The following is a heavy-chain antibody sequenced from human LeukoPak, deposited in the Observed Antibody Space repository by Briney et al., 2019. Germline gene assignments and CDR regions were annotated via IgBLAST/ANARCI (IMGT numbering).Heavy chain of an antibody. CDR2: IYCSGTT. V-gene: IGHV4-61*10. J-gene: IGHJ4*02. CDR1: GGSISSGSYY. CDR3: ARETSLVGYSGGLGFNY. Sequence: PSETLSLTCTVSGGSISSGSYYWSWVRQPAGKGLEWIGYIYCSGTTDYNPSLKSRVTISVDTSKNQCSLRLTSVTAADTAVYYCARETSLVGYSGGLGFNYWGQGTLVTVSS. D-gene: IGHD6-19*01.